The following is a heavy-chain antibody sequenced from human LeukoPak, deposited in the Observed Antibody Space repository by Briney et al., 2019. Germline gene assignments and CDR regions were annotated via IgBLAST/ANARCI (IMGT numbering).Heavy chain of an antibody. Sequence: SETLSLTCAVYGGSFSGYYWSWIRQPPGKGLEWIGEINHSESTNYNPSLKSRVTISVDTSKNQFSLKLSSVTAADTAVYYCASSPGSIAARPSAGYFDLWGRGTLVTVSS. CDR3: ASSPGSIAARPSAGYFDL. CDR2: INHSEST. V-gene: IGHV4-34*01. J-gene: IGHJ2*01. D-gene: IGHD6-6*01. CDR1: GGSFSGYY.